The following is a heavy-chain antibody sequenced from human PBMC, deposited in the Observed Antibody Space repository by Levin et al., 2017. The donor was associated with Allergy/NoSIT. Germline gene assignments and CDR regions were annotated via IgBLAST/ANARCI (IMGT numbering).Heavy chain of an antibody. CDR3: ASHGSGSFREYYFDY. Sequence: SETLSLTCTVSGGSISSGGYYWSWIRQHPGKGLEWIGYIYYTGSTYYNPSLKSRVIISVDTSKNQFSLKLSSVTAADTAVYYCASHGSGSFREYYFDYWGQGTLVTVSS. D-gene: IGHD3-10*01. V-gene: IGHV4-31*03. J-gene: IGHJ4*02. CDR1: GGSISSGGYY. CDR2: IYYTGST.